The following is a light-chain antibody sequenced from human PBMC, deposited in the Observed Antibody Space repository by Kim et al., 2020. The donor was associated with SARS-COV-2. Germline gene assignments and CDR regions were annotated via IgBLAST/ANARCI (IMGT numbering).Light chain of an antibody. CDR1: NRDVGNFNL. V-gene: IGLV2-23*02. CDR3: CSYAGDNSWV. Sequence: QSALTQPASVSGSPGQSITIPCTGTNRDVGNFNLVSWYQQHPGNAPQLLISAVSQRPSGVSNLFSGSKSDNTASLTISGLQAEDEADYYCCSYAGDNSWVFGGGTQLTVL. J-gene: IGLJ3*02. CDR2: AVS.